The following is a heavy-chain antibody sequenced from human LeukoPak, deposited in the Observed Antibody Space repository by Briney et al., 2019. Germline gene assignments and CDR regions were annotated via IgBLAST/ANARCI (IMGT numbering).Heavy chain of an antibody. CDR2: VYYTGST. J-gene: IGHJ4*02. V-gene: IGHV4-59*12. CDR3: ATRIGNSSSWTLYYFDY. D-gene: IGHD6-13*01. Sequence: ASETLSLTCTVSGGSISGYYWSWIRQPPGKGLEWIGYVYYTGSTNYNPSLKSRVTISVDTSKNQFSLKLSSVTAADTAVYYCATRIGNSSSWTLYYFDYWGQGTLVTVSS. CDR1: GGSISGYY.